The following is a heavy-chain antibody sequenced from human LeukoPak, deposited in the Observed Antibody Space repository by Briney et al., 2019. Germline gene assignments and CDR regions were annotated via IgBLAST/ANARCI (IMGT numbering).Heavy chain of an antibody. J-gene: IGHJ3*02. CDR2: IYYSGST. CDR1: GGSISSYY. CDR3: ARRDYYDSSGYLDAFDI. V-gene: IGHV4-59*08. D-gene: IGHD3-22*01. Sequence: SETLSLTCTVSGGSISSYYWSWIRKPPGQGLELIGYIYYSGSTNYNPSLKSRVTISVDTSKDQFSLKLSSVTAADTAVYYCARRDYYDSSGYLDAFDIWGQGTMVTVSS.